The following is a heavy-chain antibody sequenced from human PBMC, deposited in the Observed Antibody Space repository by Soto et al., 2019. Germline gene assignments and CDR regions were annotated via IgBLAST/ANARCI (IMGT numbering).Heavy chain of an antibody. CDR1: GFTFSSYG. J-gene: IGHJ4*02. V-gene: IGHV3-33*01. CDR3: ASERSSSSYFDY. Sequence: GGSLRLSCAASGFTFSSYGMHWVRQAPGKGLEWVAVIWYDGSNKYYADSVKGRFTISRDNSKNTLYLQMNSLRAEDTAVYYCASERSSSSYFDYCCQGPLATVPS. D-gene: IGHD6-13*01. CDR2: IWYDGSNK.